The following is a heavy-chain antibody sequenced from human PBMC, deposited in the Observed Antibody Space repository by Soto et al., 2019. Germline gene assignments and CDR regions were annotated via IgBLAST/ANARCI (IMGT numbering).Heavy chain of an antibody. J-gene: IGHJ5*02. CDR2: IYHSGST. CDR3: ARGVSSGWSPRLDP. D-gene: IGHD6-19*01. Sequence: TLSLTCGVSGGSIRSGGYSLSWIQPPPGKGLEWIGYIYHSGSTYYNPSLKSRVTISVDTSKNQFSLKLSSVTAADTAVYYCARGVSSGWSPRLDPWGQGTLVTGSS. V-gene: IGHV4-30-2*01. CDR1: GGSIRSGGYS.